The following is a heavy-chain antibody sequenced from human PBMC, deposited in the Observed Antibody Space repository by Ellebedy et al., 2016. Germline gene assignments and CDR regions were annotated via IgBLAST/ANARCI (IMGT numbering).Heavy chain of an antibody. D-gene: IGHD1/OR15-1a*01. J-gene: IGHJ4*02. CDR1: GITFSSYW. CDR3: AKWRDQQSEFEH. CDR2: IKSDGSDT. Sequence: GGSLRLXCAASGITFSSYWMHWVRQAPGTGLVWVSRIKSDGSDTDYADSVRGRFTISRDNTRNAMFLQLNRLRPEDTAIYYCAKWRDQQSEFEHWGQGTLVTVSS. V-gene: IGHV3-74*01.